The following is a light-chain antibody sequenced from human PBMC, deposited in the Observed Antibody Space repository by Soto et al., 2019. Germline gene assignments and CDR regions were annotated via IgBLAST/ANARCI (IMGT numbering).Light chain of an antibody. CDR1: QSVSNN. J-gene: IGKJ5*01. V-gene: IGKV3-15*01. CDR3: QQYNNWPIT. Sequence: EILMTQSPATLSVSPGERATLSGRASQSVSNNLAWYQQKPGQVPRLLIYGASTRAAGIPARFSGSGSGTEFTLTISSLQSEDFAVYFCQQYNNWPITFGQGTRLEIK. CDR2: GAS.